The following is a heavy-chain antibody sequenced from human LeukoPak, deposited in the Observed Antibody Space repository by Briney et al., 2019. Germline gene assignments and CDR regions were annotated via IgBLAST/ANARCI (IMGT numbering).Heavy chain of an antibody. CDR3: ARAVTTKWDYYYMDV. V-gene: IGHV4-59*12. J-gene: IGHJ6*03. D-gene: IGHD4-17*01. CDR2: IYYSGST. Sequence: SETLSLTCTVSGGSISSYYWSWIRQPPGKGLEWIGYIYYSGSTYYHPSLKSRVTISVDTSKNQFSLKLSSVTAADTAVYYCARAVTTKWDYYYMDVWGKGTTVTVSS. CDR1: GGSISSYY.